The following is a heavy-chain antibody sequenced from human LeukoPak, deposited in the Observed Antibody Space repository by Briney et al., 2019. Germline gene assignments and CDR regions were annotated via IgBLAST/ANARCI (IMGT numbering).Heavy chain of an antibody. D-gene: IGHD4-17*01. V-gene: IGHV3-21*01. J-gene: IGHJ5*02. CDR2: ISSSSSYI. Sequence: PGGSLRLSCAASGFTFSSYSMNWVRQAPGKGLEWVSSISSSSSYIYYADSVKGRFTISRDNAKNSLYLQMNSLRAEDTAVYYCARAATTVTTFTLNWFDPWGQGTLVTVSS. CDR3: ARAATTVTTFTLNWFDP. CDR1: GFTFSSYS.